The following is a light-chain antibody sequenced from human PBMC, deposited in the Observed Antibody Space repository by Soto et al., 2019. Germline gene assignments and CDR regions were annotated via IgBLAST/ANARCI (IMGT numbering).Light chain of an antibody. V-gene: IGLV2-23*01. J-gene: IGLJ3*02. Sequence: QSALTQPASVSGSPGQSITISCTGTSNDVGSYNFVSWYQHHPGKAPKLMIYEATKRPSGVSHRFSGSKSGNTASLTISWLQAEDEGEYYCCSYAGSMTWVFGGGTKLTVL. CDR3: CSYAGSMTWV. CDR2: EAT. CDR1: SNDVGSYNF.